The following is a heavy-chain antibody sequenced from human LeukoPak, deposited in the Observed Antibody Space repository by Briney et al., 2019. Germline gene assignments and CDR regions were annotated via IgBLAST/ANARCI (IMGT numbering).Heavy chain of an antibody. V-gene: IGHV3-23*01. J-gene: IGHJ4*02. CDR2: ISGSGGST. CDR3: ARNENSGWGYFDY. CDR1: GFTFSSYA. Sequence: GGSLRLSCAASGFTFSSYAMHWVRQAPGKGLEWVSAISGSGGSTYYADSVKGRFTISRDNSKNTLYLQMNSLRAEDTAVYYCARNENSGWGYFDYWGQGTLVTVSS. D-gene: IGHD5-12*01.